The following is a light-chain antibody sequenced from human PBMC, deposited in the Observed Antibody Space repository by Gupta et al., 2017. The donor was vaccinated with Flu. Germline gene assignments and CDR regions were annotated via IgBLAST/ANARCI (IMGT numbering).Light chain of an antibody. CDR2: DAS. CDR1: QSVNRY. CDR3: QHRSSWPLT. Sequence: PATLSLSPGDRATLSCRASQSVNRYLVWYQQKPGQAPRLLIYDASSRATGIPAKFSGTGSGTEFTLTISSREPEDFAVYYCQHRSSWPLTFGGGTKVEIK. J-gene: IGKJ4*01. V-gene: IGKV3-11*01.